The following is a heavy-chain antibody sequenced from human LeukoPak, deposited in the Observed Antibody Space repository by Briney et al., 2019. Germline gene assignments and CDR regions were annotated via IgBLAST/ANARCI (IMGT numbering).Heavy chain of an antibody. J-gene: IGHJ4*02. CDR3: ARDGTPYCGGDCYPDY. V-gene: IGHV1-2*02. CDR2: INPNSGGT. Sequence: ASVKVSCKASGYTFTGYYMHWVRQAPGQGLEWMGWINPNSGGTNYAQKFQGRVTMTTDTSTSTAYMELRSLRSDDTAVYYCARDGTPYCGGDCYPDYWGQGTLVTASS. CDR1: GYTFTGYY. D-gene: IGHD2-21*02.